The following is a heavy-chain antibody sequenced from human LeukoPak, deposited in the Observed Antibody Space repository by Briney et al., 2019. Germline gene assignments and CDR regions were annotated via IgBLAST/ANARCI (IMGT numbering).Heavy chain of an antibody. CDR1: GFTFSSHW. J-gene: IGHJ4*02. Sequence: PGESLRLSCAASGFTFSSHWMHWVRQAPGKGLVWVSRINTDGSSVTYAEFVKGRFTISRDNAKHTLYLQMNSRRAEDTAVYYCLRTTLGPAGAIDYWGQGTLVAVSS. CDR3: LRTTLGPAGAIDY. D-gene: IGHD2-2*01. CDR2: INTDGSSV. V-gene: IGHV3-74*01.